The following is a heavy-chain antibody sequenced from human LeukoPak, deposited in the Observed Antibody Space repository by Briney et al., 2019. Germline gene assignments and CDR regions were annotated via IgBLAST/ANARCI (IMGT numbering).Heavy chain of an antibody. V-gene: IGHV3-21*01. D-gene: IGHD3-10*01. Sequence: GGSLRLSCAASGFTFSSYSMNWVRQAPGKGLEWVSSISSSSSYIYYADSVKGRFTISRDNAKSTLYLQMNSLRPEDTAVCYCARDYGSGSYPRIYFDYWGQGTLVTVSS. CDR3: ARDYGSGSYPRIYFDY. CDR2: ISSSSSYI. J-gene: IGHJ4*02. CDR1: GFTFSSYS.